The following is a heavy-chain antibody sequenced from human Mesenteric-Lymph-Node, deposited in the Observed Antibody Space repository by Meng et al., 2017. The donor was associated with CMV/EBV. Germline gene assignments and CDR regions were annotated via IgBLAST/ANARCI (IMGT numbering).Heavy chain of an antibody. CDR1: GFPFSKSW. Sequence: CAASGFPFSKSWLSWVRQAPGKGLDWVGRIKTESEGGARDYAAPVEGRFTISRDDSENMLYLEMNSLKTEDTAVYYCSVGFTGSDLTVWGQGSLVTVSS. CDR2: IKTESEGGAR. J-gene: IGHJ4*02. CDR3: SVGFTGSDLTV. D-gene: IGHD2-21*02. V-gene: IGHV3-15*01.